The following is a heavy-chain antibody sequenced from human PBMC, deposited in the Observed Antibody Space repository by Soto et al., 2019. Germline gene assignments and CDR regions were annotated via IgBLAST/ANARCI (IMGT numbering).Heavy chain of an antibody. V-gene: IGHV3-21*01. J-gene: IGHJ4*02. Sequence: GWSLRLSCAASGFTFSSYSMNWVRQAPGKGLEWVSSISSSSSYIYYADSVKGRFTISRDNAKNSLYLQMNSLRAEDTAVYYCARGFFLGYSYGLSFDYWGQGTLVTVSS. CDR2: ISSSSSYI. CDR1: GFTFSSYS. D-gene: IGHD5-18*01. CDR3: ARGFFLGYSYGLSFDY.